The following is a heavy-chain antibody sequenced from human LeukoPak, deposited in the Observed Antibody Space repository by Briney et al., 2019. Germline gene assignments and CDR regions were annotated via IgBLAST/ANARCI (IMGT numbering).Heavy chain of an antibody. Sequence: SETLSLTCSVSGATISSYFWSWIRQPPGRGLEWIGHIYSSGSTYYKHSLKSRVTVSMEKSRNKFSLKLDSVTAADTGMYYCAIAESVTAFDIWGQGTIVTVSS. CDR3: AIAESVTAFDI. J-gene: IGHJ3*02. CDR2: IYSSGST. D-gene: IGHD2-8*01. V-gene: IGHV4-4*07. CDR1: GATISSYF.